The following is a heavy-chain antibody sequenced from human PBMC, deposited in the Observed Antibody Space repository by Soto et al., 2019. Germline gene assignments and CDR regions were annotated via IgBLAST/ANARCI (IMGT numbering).Heavy chain of an antibody. Sequence: EVQLVESGGGLVEPGGSLRLSCAASGFTFNGAWMNWVRQGPGKGLEWVGRVKSKVDGETIDYAAPVKGRFTISRDDSRIAVYLQMNRLSTEDTAMYYCSADLPDCGAHAFDHWGQGALLTVS. D-gene: IGHD2-21*01. V-gene: IGHV3-15*07. CDR3: SADLPDCGAHAFDH. J-gene: IGHJ5*02. CDR1: GFTFNGAW. CDR2: VKSKVDGETI.